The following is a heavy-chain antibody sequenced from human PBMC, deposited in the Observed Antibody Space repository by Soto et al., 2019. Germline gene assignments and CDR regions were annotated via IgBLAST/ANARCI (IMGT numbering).Heavy chain of an antibody. J-gene: IGHJ5*02. CDR3: ASGDYGDYGRFDP. CDR1: GGSISSGGYY. D-gene: IGHD4-17*01. V-gene: IGHV4-31*03. Sequence: QVQLQESGPGLVKPSQTLSLTCTVSGGSISSGGYYWSWIRQHPGKGLEWIGYIYYSGSTYYNPSLKSRVTISVDKSKNQCSLKLSSVTAADTAVYYCASGDYGDYGRFDPWGQGTLVTVSS. CDR2: IYYSGST.